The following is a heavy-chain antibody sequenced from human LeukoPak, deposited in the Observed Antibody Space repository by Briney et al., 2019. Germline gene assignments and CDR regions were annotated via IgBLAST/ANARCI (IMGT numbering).Heavy chain of an antibody. CDR3: ARDQVVEWLLAERGWFDP. D-gene: IGHD3-3*01. V-gene: IGHV3-21*01. J-gene: IGHJ5*02. Sequence: PGGSLRLSCAASGFTFSNYWMSWVRQAPGKGLEWVSSISSSSSYIYYADSVKGRFTISRDNAKNSLYLQMNSLRAEDTAVYYCARDQVVEWLLAERGWFDPWGQGTLVTVSS. CDR2: ISSSSSYI. CDR1: GFTFSNYW.